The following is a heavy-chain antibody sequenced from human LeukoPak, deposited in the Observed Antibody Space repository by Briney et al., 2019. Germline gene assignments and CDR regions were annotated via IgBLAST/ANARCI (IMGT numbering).Heavy chain of an antibody. CDR1: GYTFTSYA. Sequence: GASVKVSCKASGYTFTSYAMHWVRQAPGQRLEWMGWINAGNGNTKYSQEFQGRVTITRDTSASTAYMELSSLRSEDMAVYYCARHSYYYDSSGYYNWFDPWGQGTLVTVSS. CDR3: ARHSYYYDSSGYYNWFDP. D-gene: IGHD3-22*01. J-gene: IGHJ5*02. V-gene: IGHV1-3*03. CDR2: INAGNGNT.